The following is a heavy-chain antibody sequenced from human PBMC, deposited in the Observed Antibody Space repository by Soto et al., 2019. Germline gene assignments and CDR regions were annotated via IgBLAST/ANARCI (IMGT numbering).Heavy chain of an antibody. J-gene: IGHJ6*03. D-gene: IGHD3-16*01. CDR1: GDSLSYSG. Sequence: QLQLEQSGGEVKKPGASMKVSCKASGDSLSYSGVTWVRQAPGQGLEWMGWVGAYSGDTRYSQKFQGRVTVSADKSTATAYMELRNLRSDDTDTYYCGSVKYYYMDVWGTGATVSVSS. CDR2: VGAYSGDT. CDR3: GSVKYYYMDV. V-gene: IGHV1-18*01.